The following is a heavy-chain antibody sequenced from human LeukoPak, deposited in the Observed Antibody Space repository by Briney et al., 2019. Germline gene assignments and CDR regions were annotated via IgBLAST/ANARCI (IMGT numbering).Heavy chain of an antibody. CDR1: GGSISSGGYY. D-gene: IGHD6-6*01. J-gene: IGHJ1*01. CDR2: IYHSGST. CDR3: ARGGAARLHFQN. V-gene: IGHV4-31*03. Sequence: SQTLSLTCTVSGGSISSGGYYWSWIRQHPGKGLEWIGYIYHSGSTNYNPSLQSRVTISVDTSKNQFSLNLNSVTAADTAVYYCARGGAARLHFQNWGQGTLVTVSS.